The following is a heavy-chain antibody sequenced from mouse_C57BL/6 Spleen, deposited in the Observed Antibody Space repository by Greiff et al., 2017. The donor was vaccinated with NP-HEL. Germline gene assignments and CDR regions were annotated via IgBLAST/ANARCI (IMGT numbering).Heavy chain of an antibody. J-gene: IGHJ4*01. CDR3: ARRDGSSYDYYAMDY. CDR2: INPGSGGT. V-gene: IGHV1-54*01. D-gene: IGHD1-1*01. Sequence: QVQLQQSGAELVRPGTSVKVSCKASGYAFTNYLIEWVKQRPGQGLEWIGVINPGSGGTNYNEKFKGKATLTADKSSSTAYMQLSSLTSEDSAVYFCARRDGSSYDYYAMDYWGQGTSVTVSS. CDR1: GYAFTNYL.